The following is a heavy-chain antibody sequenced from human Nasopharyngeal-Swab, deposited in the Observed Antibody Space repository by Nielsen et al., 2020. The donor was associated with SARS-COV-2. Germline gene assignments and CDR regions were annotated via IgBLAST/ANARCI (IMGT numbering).Heavy chain of an antibody. CDR1: GGSISSSYY. J-gene: IGHJ6*02. D-gene: IGHD6-13*01. CDR2: IYYSGST. V-gene: IGHV4-39*07. CDR3: ARGGSSWYIDYYGMDV. Sequence: SETLSLTCTVSGGSISSSYYWGWIRQPPGKGLEWIGSIYYSGSTYYNPSLKSRVTIPVDTSKNQFSLKLSSVTAADTAVYYCARGGSSWYIDYYGMDVWGQGTTVTVSS.